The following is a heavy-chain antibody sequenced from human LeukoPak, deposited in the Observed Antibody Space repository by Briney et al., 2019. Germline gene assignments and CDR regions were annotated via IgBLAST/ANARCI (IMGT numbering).Heavy chain of an antibody. J-gene: IGHJ1*01. CDR1: GYTFTSYA. V-gene: IGHV7-4-1*02. CDR2: INTNTGNP. CDR3: ARPEDSSGYYWTGRYFQH. Sequence: GASVKVSCKASGYTFTSYAMNWVRQAPGQGLEWMGWINTNTGNPTYAQGFTGRFVFSLDTSVSTAYLQISSLKAEDTAVYYCARPEDSSGYYWTGRYFQHWGQGTLVTVSS. D-gene: IGHD3-22*01.